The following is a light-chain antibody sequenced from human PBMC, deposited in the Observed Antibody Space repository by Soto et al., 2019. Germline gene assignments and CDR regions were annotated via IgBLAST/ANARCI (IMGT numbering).Light chain of an antibody. CDR1: SSDIGGYNY. J-gene: IGLJ2*01. V-gene: IGLV2-8*01. CDR3: SSYAGSNNLI. CDR2: EVN. Sequence: QSALTQPPSASGSPRQSVTISCTGTSSDIGGYNYVAWYQQHPGKAPKLIIYEVNKRPSGVPDRFSGSKSGNTASLTVSGLQAEDEADYYCSSYAGSNNLIFGGGTKLTAL.